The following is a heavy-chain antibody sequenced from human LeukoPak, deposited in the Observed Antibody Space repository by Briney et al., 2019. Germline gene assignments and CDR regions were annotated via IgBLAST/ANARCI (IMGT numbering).Heavy chain of an antibody. CDR1: GFTFDDYA. Sequence: GGSLGLSCAVSGFTFDDYAMHWVRQGPGKGLEWVSGISWNSGSLDYADSVKGRFTISRDNAKNSLHLQMNSLRAEDTALYYCAKDMAATIPLYGMDVWGQGTTVTVSS. J-gene: IGHJ6*02. CDR2: ISWNSGSL. D-gene: IGHD5-12*01. CDR3: AKDMAATIPLYGMDV. V-gene: IGHV3-9*01.